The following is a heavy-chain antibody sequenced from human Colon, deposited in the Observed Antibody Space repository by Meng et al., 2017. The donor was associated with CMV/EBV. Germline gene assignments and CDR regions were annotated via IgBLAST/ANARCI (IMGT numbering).Heavy chain of an antibody. J-gene: IGHJ6*02. CDR2: ISSSSSTI. CDR3: AKRGGMDV. CDR1: GFTFSSYS. V-gene: IGHV3-48*04. Sequence: GESLKISCAASGFTFSSYSMNWVRQAPGKGLEWVSYISSSSSTIYYADSVKGRFTISRDSAKNSLYLQMNSLRAEDTAVYYCAKRGGMDVWGQGTTVTVSS. D-gene: IGHD1-1*01.